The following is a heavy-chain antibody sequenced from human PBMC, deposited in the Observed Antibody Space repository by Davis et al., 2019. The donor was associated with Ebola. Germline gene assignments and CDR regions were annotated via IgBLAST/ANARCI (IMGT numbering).Heavy chain of an antibody. CDR1: GGSISSSSYY. D-gene: IGHD6-19*01. J-gene: IGHJ4*02. CDR3: ARRRPDNSGWYFDY. CDR2: IYYSGST. V-gene: IGHV4-39*01. Sequence: SETLSLTCTISGGSISSSSYYWGWIRQPPGKGLEWIGSIYYSGSTYYNPSLNSRVTISVDTSKNQFSLKLSSVTAADTAAYYCARRRPDNSGWYFDYWGQGTLVTVSS.